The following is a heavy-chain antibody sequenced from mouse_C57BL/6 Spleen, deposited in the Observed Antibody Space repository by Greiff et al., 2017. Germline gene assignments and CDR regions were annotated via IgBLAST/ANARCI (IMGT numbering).Heavy chain of an antibody. CDR1: GYSFTSYY. V-gene: IGHV1-66*01. D-gene: IGHD1-1*01. J-gene: IGHJ1*03. CDR3: ARGGPITTVVEGYFDV. CDR2: IYPGSGNT. Sequence: VQLQQSGPELVKPGASVKISCKASGYSFTSYYIHWVKQRPGQGLEWIGWIYPGSGNTKYNEKFKGKATLTADTSSSTAYMQLSSLTSEDSAVYYGARGGPITTVVEGYFDVWGTGTTVTVSS.